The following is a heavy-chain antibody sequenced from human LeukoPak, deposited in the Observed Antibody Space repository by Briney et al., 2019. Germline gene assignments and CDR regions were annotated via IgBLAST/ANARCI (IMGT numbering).Heavy chain of an antibody. CDR3: ARDQAEWELLDFDY. Sequence: ASVKVSCKASGYTFTSYGISWVRQAPGQGLEWMGWISASNGNTNYAQKLQGRVTMTTDTSTSTAYMELRSLRSDDTAVYYCARDQAEWELLDFDYWGQGTLVTVSS. V-gene: IGHV1-18*01. CDR2: ISASNGNT. J-gene: IGHJ4*02. D-gene: IGHD1-26*01. CDR1: GYTFTSYG.